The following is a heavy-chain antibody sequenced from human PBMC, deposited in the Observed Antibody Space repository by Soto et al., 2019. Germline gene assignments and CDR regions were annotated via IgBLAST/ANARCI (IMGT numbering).Heavy chain of an antibody. CDR1: GFTVSSNY. V-gene: IGHV3-53*02. Sequence: EVHLVETGGGLIQPGGSLRLSCAASGFTVSSNYMSWVRQAPGKGLEWVSVIYSGGTTYYADSVKGRFSISRDNSKNTMYLQMNSLRAEDTAMYYCTREFAGEVLDYWGQGTLVTVSS. CDR2: IYSGGTT. J-gene: IGHJ4*02. CDR3: TREFAGEVLDY. D-gene: IGHD7-27*01.